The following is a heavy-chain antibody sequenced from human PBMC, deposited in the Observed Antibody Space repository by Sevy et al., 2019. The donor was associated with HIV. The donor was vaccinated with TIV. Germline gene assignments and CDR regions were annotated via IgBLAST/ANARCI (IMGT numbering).Heavy chain of an antibody. CDR1: GFIFGDLY. J-gene: IGHJ2*01. V-gene: IGHV3-72*01. Sequence: GGSLRLSCAASGFIFGDLYMDWVHQAPGKGLKWIGRIRNKAKSSTTEYAASVKGRFTITRDDSKNSLYLQMNSLKTEDTASYYCAAVAAGRGYFNIWGRGTLVTVSS. CDR2: IRNKAKSSTT. CDR3: AAVAAGRGYFNI. D-gene: IGHD6-19*01.